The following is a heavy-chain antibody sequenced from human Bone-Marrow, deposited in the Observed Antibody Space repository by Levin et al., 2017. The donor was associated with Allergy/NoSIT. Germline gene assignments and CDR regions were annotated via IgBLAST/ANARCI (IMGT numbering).Heavy chain of an antibody. Sequence: SGPTLVKPTQTLTLTCTFSGFSLSTSGVGVGWIRQPPGKALEWLALIYWDDDKRYSPSLRSRLIITKDTSKDQVVLTLTNVDPVDTATYYCAHRRSEALVWGVKDAFDIWGQGTVVIVSS. D-gene: IGHD3-10*01. CDR2: IYWDDDK. J-gene: IGHJ3*02. CDR3: AHRRSEALVWGVKDAFDI. V-gene: IGHV2-5*02. CDR1: GFSLSTSGVG.